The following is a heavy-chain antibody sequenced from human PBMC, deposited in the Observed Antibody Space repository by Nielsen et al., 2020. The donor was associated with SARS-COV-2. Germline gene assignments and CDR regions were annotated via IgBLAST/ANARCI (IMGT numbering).Heavy chain of an antibody. CDR3: ARHYSTGWYVLDY. CDR2: IYHSGST. V-gene: IGHV4-38-2*02. D-gene: IGHD6-19*01. Sequence: SETLSLTCTVSGYSISSGYYWGWIRQPPGKGLEWIGSIYHSGSTYYNPSLKSRVTISVDTSKNQFSLKLSSVTAADTAVYYCARHYSTGWYVLDYWGQGTLVTVSS. CDR1: GYSISSGYY. J-gene: IGHJ4*02.